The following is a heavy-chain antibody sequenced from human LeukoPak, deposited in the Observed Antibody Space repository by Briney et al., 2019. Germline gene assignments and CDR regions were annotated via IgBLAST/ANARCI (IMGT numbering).Heavy chain of an antibody. Sequence: PSETLSLTCTVSGGSISSYYWSWIRQPPGKGREWIGYNYYSGSTNYNPFLKSRVTISVDTSKNQFSLKLSSVTAADTAVYYCARLHDPSTYYYYYGMDVWGQGTTVTVSS. D-gene: IGHD2-2*01. V-gene: IGHV4-59*08. CDR1: GGSISSYY. CDR2: NYYSGST. CDR3: ARLHDPSTYYYYYGMDV. J-gene: IGHJ6*02.